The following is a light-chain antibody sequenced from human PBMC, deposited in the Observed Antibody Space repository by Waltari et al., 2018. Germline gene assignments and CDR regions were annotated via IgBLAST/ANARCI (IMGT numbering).Light chain of an antibody. Sequence: QSVLTQPPSVSGAPGQRVTISCPGSSSNIGAGYDVHWYQQLPGTAPKLLNRFNSNRPSGVPDRFSGSRSGTSASLAITGLRPEDEADYYCQSYDSSLSGRVFGGGTKVTVL. CDR2: FNS. J-gene: IGLJ2*01. CDR1: SSNIGAGYD. CDR3: QSYDSSLSGRV. V-gene: IGLV1-40*01.